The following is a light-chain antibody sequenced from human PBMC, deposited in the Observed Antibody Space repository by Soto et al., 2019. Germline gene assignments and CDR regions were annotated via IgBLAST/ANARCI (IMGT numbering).Light chain of an antibody. Sequence: DIVMTQSPDSLALSLGERATINCKSSQSVLYSSNNKTFLAWYQQKPGQPPKLLIYWASIRESGVPDRFSGSGSGTDVTLTIDSLQAEDVAVYYCQQYHTPPFTFGPGTKVHIK. CDR2: WAS. J-gene: IGKJ3*01. V-gene: IGKV4-1*01. CDR1: QSVLYSSNNKTF. CDR3: QQYHTPPFT.